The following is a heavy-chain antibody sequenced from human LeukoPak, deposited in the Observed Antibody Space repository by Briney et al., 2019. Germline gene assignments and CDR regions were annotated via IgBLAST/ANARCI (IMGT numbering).Heavy chain of an antibody. J-gene: IGHJ4*02. Sequence: PGGSLRLSCAASGFSLSTYTMNWVRQAPGKGLEWVSAISGSGGSTYYADSVKGRFTISRDNSKNTLYLQMNSLRAEDTAVYYCAKSRYSGSYDGYWGQGTLVTVSS. CDR1: GFSLSTYT. CDR3: AKSRYSGSYDGY. V-gene: IGHV3-23*01. D-gene: IGHD1-26*01. CDR2: ISGSGGST.